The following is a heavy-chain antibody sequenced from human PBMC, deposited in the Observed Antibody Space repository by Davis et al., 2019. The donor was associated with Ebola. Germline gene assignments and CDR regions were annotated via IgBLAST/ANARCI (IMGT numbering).Heavy chain of an antibody. CDR1: GFTFTNAW. CDR2: LSASGGGK. V-gene: IGHV3-23*01. Sequence: GESLKISCAASGFTFTNAWMSWVRQAPGKGLEWVSLLSASGGGKYYADSVRGRFTISRDNSKNTMYLEMNSLRADDTAIYYCATDSSGYNYERLYYTYYMDVWGRGTTVSVSS. J-gene: IGHJ6*03. CDR3: ATDSSGYNYERLYYTYYMDV. D-gene: IGHD3-22*01.